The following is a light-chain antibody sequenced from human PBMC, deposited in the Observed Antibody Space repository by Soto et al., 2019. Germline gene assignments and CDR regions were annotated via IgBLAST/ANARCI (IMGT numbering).Light chain of an antibody. CDR2: DNE. V-gene: IGLV1-51*01. J-gene: IGLJ2*01. CDR3: GTWDSSLSAVV. Sequence: QSVLTQPPSVSAAPGQKVTISCSGSNSNIGNNYVSWYQHLPGTAPKILIYDNEKRPSGFPDRFSGSKSGTSATLGITGLKTGDEADYYCGTWDSSLSAVVFGGGTKLTVL. CDR1: NSNIGNNY.